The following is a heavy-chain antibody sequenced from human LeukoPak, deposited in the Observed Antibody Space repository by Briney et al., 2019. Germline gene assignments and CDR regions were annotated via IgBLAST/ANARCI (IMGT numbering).Heavy chain of an antibody. CDR1: GGSFSGYY. V-gene: IGHV4-34*01. CDR3: AKVHHYGDLDYYYYYMDV. D-gene: IGHD4-17*01. J-gene: IGHJ6*03. CDR2: INHSGST. Sequence: SETLSLTCAVYGGSFSGYYWSWIRQPPGKGLEWIGEINHSGSTNYNPSRKSRVTISVDTSKNQFSLKLSSVTAADTAVYYCAKVHHYGDLDYYYYYMDVWGKGTTVTISS.